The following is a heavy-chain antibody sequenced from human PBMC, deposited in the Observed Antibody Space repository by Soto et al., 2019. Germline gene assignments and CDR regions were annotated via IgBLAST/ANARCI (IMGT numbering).Heavy chain of an antibody. D-gene: IGHD3-16*01. CDR2: IYYSGST. Sequence: SETLSLTCPFSYASISRYYLSWIRQSPGKGLEWIGYIYYSGSTNYNPSLKSRVTISVDTSKNQFSLKLSSVTAADTAVYYCARDQRWGMDAFDIWGQGTMVTVSS. V-gene: IGHV4-59*01. CDR3: ARDQRWGMDAFDI. J-gene: IGHJ3*02. CDR1: YASISRYY.